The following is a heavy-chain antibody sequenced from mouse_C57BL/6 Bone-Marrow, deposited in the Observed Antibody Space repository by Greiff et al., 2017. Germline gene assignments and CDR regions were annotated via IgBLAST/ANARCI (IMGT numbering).Heavy chain of an antibody. CDR3: ARSRWAFAY. J-gene: IGHJ3*01. D-gene: IGHD2-3*01. Sequence: VQLQQPGAELVRPGSSVKLSCKASGYTFTSYWMDWVKQRPGQGLEWIGNIYPSDSETHYNQKFKDKATLTVVKSSSTAYMQLSSLTSEDSAVYCCARSRWAFAYWGQGTLVTVSA. CDR1: GYTFTSYW. CDR2: IYPSDSET. V-gene: IGHV1-61*01.